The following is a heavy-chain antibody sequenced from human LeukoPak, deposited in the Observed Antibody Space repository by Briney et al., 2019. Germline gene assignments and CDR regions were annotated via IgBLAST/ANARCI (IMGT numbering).Heavy chain of an antibody. CDR2: INHSGST. CDR1: GGSFSGYY. V-gene: IGHV4-34*01. Sequence: PSETLSLTRAVYGGSFSGYYWSWIRQPPGKGLEWIGEINHSGSTNYNPSLKSRVTISVDTSKNQFSLKLSSVTAADTAVYYCARERVYSYGFDYWGQGTLVTVSS. D-gene: IGHD5-18*01. J-gene: IGHJ4*02. CDR3: ARERVYSYGFDY.